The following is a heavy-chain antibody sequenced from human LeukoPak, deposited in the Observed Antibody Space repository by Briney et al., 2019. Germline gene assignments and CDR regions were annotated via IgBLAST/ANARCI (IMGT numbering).Heavy chain of an antibody. Sequence: SETLSLTCTVSGGSISRYYWSWIRQPPGKGLEWIGYIYYSGSTNYNPSLKSRVTISVDTSKNQFSLKLTSLTAADTAVYYCARDRWLGYWGQGTLVTVSS. J-gene: IGHJ4*02. CDR1: GGSISRYY. D-gene: IGHD6-19*01. CDR2: IYYSGST. V-gene: IGHV4-59*01. CDR3: ARDRWLGY.